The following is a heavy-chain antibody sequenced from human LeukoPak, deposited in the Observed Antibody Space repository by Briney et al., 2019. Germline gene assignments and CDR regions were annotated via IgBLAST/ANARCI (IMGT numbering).Heavy chain of an antibody. CDR2: IYHSGST. J-gene: IGHJ4*02. Sequence: SETLSLTCTVSGGSISSGGYSWSWIRQPPGKGLEWIGYIYHSGSTYYNPSLKSRVTISVDRSKNQFSLKLSSVTAADTAVYYCARENSGSYLSPCFDYWGQGTLVTVSS. V-gene: IGHV4-30-2*01. CDR1: GGSISSGGYS. D-gene: IGHD1-26*01. CDR3: ARENSGSYLSPCFDY.